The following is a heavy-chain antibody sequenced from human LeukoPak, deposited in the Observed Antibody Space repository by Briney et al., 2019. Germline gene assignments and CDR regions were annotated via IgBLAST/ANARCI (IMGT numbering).Heavy chain of an antibody. CDR2: IYYSGST. V-gene: IGHV4-39*01. Sequence: SETLSLTCTVSGGSISSSSYYWGWVRQPPGTGLEWIGSIYYSGSTYYNPSLKSRVTISVDTSKNQFSLKLSSVTAADTAVYYCASGGYDYVWGSLPTLSYYYYYMDVWGKGTTVTVSS. J-gene: IGHJ6*03. D-gene: IGHD3-16*01. CDR1: GGSISSSSYY. CDR3: ASGGYDYVWGSLPTLSYYYYYMDV.